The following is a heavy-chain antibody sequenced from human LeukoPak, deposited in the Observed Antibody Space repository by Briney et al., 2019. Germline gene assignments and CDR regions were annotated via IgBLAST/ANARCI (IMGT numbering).Heavy chain of an antibody. CDR2: IYYSGST. CDR3: GRQMATVMVTGHYYYMDV. J-gene: IGHJ6*03. V-gene: IGHV4-59*08. Sequence: SETLSLTCTVSGGSISSYYWSWIRQPPGKGLEWIGYIYYSGSTNYNPSLKSRVTISVDTSKNQFSLKLSSVTAADTAVYYCGRQMATVMVTGHYYYMDVWGKGTTVTVSS. D-gene: IGHD5-18*01. CDR1: GGSISSYY.